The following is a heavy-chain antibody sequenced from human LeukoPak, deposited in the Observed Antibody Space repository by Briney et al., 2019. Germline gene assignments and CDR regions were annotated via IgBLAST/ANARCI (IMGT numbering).Heavy chain of an antibody. Sequence: SVKVSCKASGGTFSSYAISWVRQAPGQGLEWMGGIIPIFGTANYAQKFQGRVAITTDESTSTAYMELSSLRSEDTAVYYCASDLDIDCSSTSCSFDYWGQGTLVTVSS. V-gene: IGHV1-69*05. CDR3: ASDLDIDCSSTSCSFDY. J-gene: IGHJ4*02. D-gene: IGHD2-2*01. CDR1: GGTFSSYA. CDR2: IIPIFGTA.